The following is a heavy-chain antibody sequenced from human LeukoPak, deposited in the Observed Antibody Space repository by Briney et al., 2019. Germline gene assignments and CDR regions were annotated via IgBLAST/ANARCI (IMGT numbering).Heavy chain of an antibody. D-gene: IGHD3-22*01. V-gene: IGHV4-59*01. CDR1: GGSISSYY. Sequence: SSETLSLTCTVSGGSISSYYWSWIRQPPGKGLEWIGYIYYIGSTNYNPSLKSRVTISVDTSKNQFSLKLSSVTAADTAVYYCARFYDSSGYLHFDYWGQGTLVTVSS. J-gene: IGHJ4*02. CDR3: ARFYDSSGYLHFDY. CDR2: IYYIGST.